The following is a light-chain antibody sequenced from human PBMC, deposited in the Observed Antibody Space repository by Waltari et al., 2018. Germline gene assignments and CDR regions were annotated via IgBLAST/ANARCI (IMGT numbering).Light chain of an antibody. CDR2: AAS. Sequence: AIWMTESPPLLYASTGDRVTISCRKSKGIRSYLAWYQQKPGQAPELLIYAASTLQSRVPSRFSGSGSGTDFTLTISCLQSEDFATYYCQHYYSFPYTFGQRTKLEIK. CDR3: QHYYSFPYT. J-gene: IGKJ2*01. CDR1: KGIRSY. V-gene: IGKV1D-8*02.